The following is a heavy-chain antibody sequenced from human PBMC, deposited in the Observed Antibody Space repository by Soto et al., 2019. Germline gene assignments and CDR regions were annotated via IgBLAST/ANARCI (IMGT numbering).Heavy chain of an antibody. CDR1: GGSISSYY. J-gene: IGHJ4*02. Sequence: QVQLQESGPGLVKPSETLSLTCTVSGGSISSYYWSWIRQPPGKGLEWIGYIYYSGSTNYNPSLKSRVTLSVDKSKNQFSLKLSSVTAADTAVYYCARAHGCSSTSCYVGVSPFDYWGQGTLVTVSS. CDR2: IYYSGST. CDR3: ARAHGCSSTSCYVGVSPFDY. V-gene: IGHV4-59*01. D-gene: IGHD2-2*01.